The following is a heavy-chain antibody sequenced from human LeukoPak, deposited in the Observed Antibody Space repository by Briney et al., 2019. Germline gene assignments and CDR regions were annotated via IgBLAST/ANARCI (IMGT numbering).Heavy chain of an antibody. CDR1: GFTFSDYY. CDR2: ISSSSSYT. J-gene: IGHJ4*02. V-gene: IGHV3-11*05. Sequence: GGSLTLSCAASGFTFSDYYMSWIRQAPGKGLEWVSYISSSSSYTNYADSVKGRFTISRDNAKNSLYLQMNSLRAEDTAVYFCARVFGAATFDYWGQGTLVTVSS. D-gene: IGHD2-15*01. CDR3: ARVFGAATFDY.